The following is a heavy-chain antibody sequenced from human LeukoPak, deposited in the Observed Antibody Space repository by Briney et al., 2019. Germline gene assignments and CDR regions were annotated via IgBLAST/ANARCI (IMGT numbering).Heavy chain of an antibody. Sequence: PGGSLRLSCAASGFTFSNAWMSWVRQAPGKGLEWVGHIKTKTAGGTADYAAPVKGRFTISRDDTQNTLYVQMNSLRTEDTGVYYCTHLGSGWYVRDWGRGTLVTVSS. J-gene: IGHJ4*02. CDR1: GFTFSNAW. CDR2: IKTKTAGGTA. CDR3: THLGSGWYVRD. V-gene: IGHV3-15*01. D-gene: IGHD6-19*01.